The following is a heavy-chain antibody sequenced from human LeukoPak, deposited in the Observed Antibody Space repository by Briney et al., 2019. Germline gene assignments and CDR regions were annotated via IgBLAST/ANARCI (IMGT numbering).Heavy chain of an antibody. CDR1: GFTFSSTW. J-gene: IGHJ6*04. D-gene: IGHD3-10*02. V-gene: IGHV3-74*01. Sequence: GGSLRLSCAASGFTFSSTWMHWFRQAPGKGPVWVSRIHSDGSSTSYADSVKGRFTISRDNAKNTLYLQMNSLRAEDTAVYYCAELGITMIGGVWGKGTTVTISS. CDR3: AELGITMIGGV. CDR2: IHSDGSST.